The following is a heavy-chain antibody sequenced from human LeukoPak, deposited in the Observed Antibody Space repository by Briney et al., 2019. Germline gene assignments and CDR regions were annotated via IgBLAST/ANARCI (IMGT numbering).Heavy chain of an antibody. CDR1: GFTFSSYG. Sequence: GGSLRLSCAASGFTFSSYGMHWVRQAPGKGLEWVAVIWYDGSNKYYADSVKGRITIYRDNSKNTLYLQMNSLRAEDTAVYYCARDYSSLFDYWGQGTLVTVSS. CDR3: ARDYSSLFDY. D-gene: IGHD2-21*01. J-gene: IGHJ4*02. V-gene: IGHV3-33*01. CDR2: IWYDGSNK.